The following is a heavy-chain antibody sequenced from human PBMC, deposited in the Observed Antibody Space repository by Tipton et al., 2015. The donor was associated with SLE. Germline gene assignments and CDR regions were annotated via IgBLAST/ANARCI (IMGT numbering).Heavy chain of an antibody. D-gene: IGHD3-22*01. V-gene: IGHV4-39*07. CDR2: IYYSGST. CDR3: ARDSHMIVVAGYFQH. CDR1: GGSISSSSYY. Sequence: TLSLICTVSGGSISSSSYYWGWIRQPPGKGLEWIGSIYYSGSTNYNPSLKSRVTISVDTSKNQFSLMLSPVTAADTAVYYCARDSHMIVVAGYFQHWGQGTLVTVSS. J-gene: IGHJ1*01.